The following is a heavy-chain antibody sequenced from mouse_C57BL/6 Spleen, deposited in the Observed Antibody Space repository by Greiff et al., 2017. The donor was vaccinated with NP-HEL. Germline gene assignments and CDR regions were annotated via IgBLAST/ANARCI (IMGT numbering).Heavy chain of an antibody. CDR1: GYSFTSYY. D-gene: IGHD1-1*01. Sequence: VMLVESGPELVKPGASVKISCKASGYSFTSYYIHWVKQRPGQGLEWIGWIYPGSGNTKYNEKFKGKATLTADTSSSTAYMQLSSLTSEDSAVYYCAREEDYYGSSYDYWGQGTTLTVSS. V-gene: IGHV1-66*01. CDR3: AREEDYYGSSYDY. CDR2: IYPGSGNT. J-gene: IGHJ2*01.